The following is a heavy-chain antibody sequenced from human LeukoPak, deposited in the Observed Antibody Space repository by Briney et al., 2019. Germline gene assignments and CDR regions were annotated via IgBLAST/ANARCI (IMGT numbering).Heavy chain of an antibody. CDR3: ARDNGGATPFGDYYYYGMDV. Sequence: ASVKVSCKASGYTFTGYHMHWVRQAPGQGLEWMGGIIPIFGTANYAQKFQGRVTITADESTSTACMELSSLRSEDTAMYYCARDNGGATPFGDYYYYGMDVWGQGTTVTVSS. CDR1: GYTFTGYH. J-gene: IGHJ6*02. CDR2: IIPIFGTA. V-gene: IGHV1-69*13. D-gene: IGHD1-26*01.